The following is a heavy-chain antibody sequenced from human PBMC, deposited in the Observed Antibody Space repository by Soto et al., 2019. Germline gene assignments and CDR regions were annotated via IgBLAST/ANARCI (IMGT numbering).Heavy chain of an antibody. CDR1: GFTFRNYD. CDR3: ARTDRDFYGLDV. J-gene: IGHJ6*02. CDR2: ISAAGDP. Sequence: EVQLVESGGGLVQPGGSLRLSCEASGFTFRNYDMHWVRQGTGKGLEWDSGISAAGDPDYADSVEGRFTTSRENAQNSFFLQMNSLRVGDTAVYYCARTDRDFYGLDVWGQGTTVIVSS. V-gene: IGHV3-13*05.